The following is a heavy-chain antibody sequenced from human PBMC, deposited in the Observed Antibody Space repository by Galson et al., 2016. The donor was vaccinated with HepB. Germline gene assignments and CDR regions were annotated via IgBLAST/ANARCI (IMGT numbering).Heavy chain of an antibody. D-gene: IGHD3-3*01. J-gene: IGHJ6*02. CDR3: ARGELRSKNNRQNDYYYYYGMDV. V-gene: IGHV1-46*01. Sequence: SVKVSCKASGSAFSSYYIHWVRQAPGQGLEWMGIINPRGGGTSYAQKFQGRITMTRDTSTSTVYMELSSLRSEDTAVYYCARGELRSKNNRQNDYYYYYGMDVWGQGTTVTVSS. CDR1: GSAFSSYY. CDR2: INPRGGGT.